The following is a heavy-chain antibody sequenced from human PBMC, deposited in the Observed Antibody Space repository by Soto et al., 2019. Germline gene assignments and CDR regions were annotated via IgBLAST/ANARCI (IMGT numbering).Heavy chain of an antibody. CDR1: GGSISSYY. J-gene: IGHJ3*02. D-gene: IGHD3-10*01. CDR3: ARVMSLSGGDPFDI. V-gene: IGHV4-59*01. Sequence: SETLSLTCTVSGGSISSYYWSWIRQPPGKGLEWIGYIYYSGSTNYNPSLKSRVTISVDTSKNQFSLKLSSVTAADTAVYYCARVMSLSGGDPFDIWGQGTMVTVSS. CDR2: IYYSGST.